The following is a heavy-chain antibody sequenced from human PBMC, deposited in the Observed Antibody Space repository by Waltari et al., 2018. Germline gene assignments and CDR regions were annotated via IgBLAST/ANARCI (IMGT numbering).Heavy chain of an antibody. CDR1: GGSIIHNKYY. D-gene: IGHD2-21*02. Sequence: QLQLQESGPGLVKPSETLSLTCTVSGGSIIHNKYYWGCIRQPPGTGLEWVGSIFYRGCHHYKPSLKSGGTMCVDTSKNQFSLKLSSVTAADTAVYYCTRDRVVVTAIAYYYYGMDVWGQGTTVTVSS. CDR2: IFYRGCH. CDR3: TRDRVVVTAIAYYYYGMDV. V-gene: IGHV4-39*02. J-gene: IGHJ6*02.